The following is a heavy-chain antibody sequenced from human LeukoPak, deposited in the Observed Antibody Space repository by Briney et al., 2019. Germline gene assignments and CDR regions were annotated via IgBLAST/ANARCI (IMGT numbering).Heavy chain of an antibody. V-gene: IGHV3-30-3*01. J-gene: IGHJ3*02. CDR1: GFTFSSYA. Sequence: GGSLRLSCAASGFTFSSYAMHWVRQAPGKGLEWVAVISYDGSNKYYADSVKGRFTISRDNSKNTLYLQMNSLRAEDTAVYYCARASIAASGPHDVYDIWGQGTMVTVSS. CDR3: ARASIAASGPHDVYDI. CDR2: ISYDGSNK. D-gene: IGHD6-13*01.